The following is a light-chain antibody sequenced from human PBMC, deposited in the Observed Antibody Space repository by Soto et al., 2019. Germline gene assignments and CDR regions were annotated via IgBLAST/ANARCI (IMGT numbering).Light chain of an antibody. V-gene: IGKV1-5*03. CDR3: QHYNSYSEA. CDR1: QTISSW. J-gene: IGKJ1*01. CDR2: KAS. Sequence: DIQRPPSPSTLSGSVGDRVTITCWASQTISSWLAWYQQKPGKAHKLLIYKASTLKSGVPSRFSGSGSGTEFTLTISSLQPDDFATYYCQHYNSYSEAFGQGTKVDIK.